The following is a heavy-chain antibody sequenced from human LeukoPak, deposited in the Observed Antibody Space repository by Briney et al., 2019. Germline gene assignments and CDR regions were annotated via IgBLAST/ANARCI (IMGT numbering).Heavy chain of an antibody. V-gene: IGHV4-59*02. CDR2: ISYSGGT. CDR3: ARVYDSSSYYYDFDY. J-gene: IGHJ4*02. D-gene: IGHD3-22*01. CDR1: GGSVSSRY. Sequence: SETLSLTCTVSGGSVSSRYWSWIRQAPGKGLEWIGYISYSGGTKYNPSLKSRVTISVDTSKNQFSLKLRSVTAADTAVYYCARVYDSSSYYYDFDYWGQGTLVTVSS.